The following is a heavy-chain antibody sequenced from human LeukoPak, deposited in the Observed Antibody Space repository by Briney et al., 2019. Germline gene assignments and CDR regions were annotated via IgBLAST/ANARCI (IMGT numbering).Heavy chain of an antibody. V-gene: IGHV4-59*01. D-gene: IGHD1-26*01. CDR1: GGSISSDY. Sequence: SETLSLTSTVSGGSISSDYWSWIRQPPGKGLEWIGYIYYIGSTNYNPSLKSRITISVDTSKSHFSLKLSSVTAADTAVYYCARVVGATGSSDYWGQATLVTVSS. CDR2: IYYIGST. CDR3: ARVVGATGSSDY. J-gene: IGHJ4*02.